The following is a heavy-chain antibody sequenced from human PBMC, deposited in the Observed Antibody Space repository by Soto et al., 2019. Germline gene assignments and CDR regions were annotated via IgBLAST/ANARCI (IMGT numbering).Heavy chain of an antibody. J-gene: IGHJ5*01. D-gene: IGHD3-10*01. V-gene: IGHV4-59*01. CDR3: AKDHGTYGPNWIDS. CDR1: GASIINYY. Sequence: PSETLSLTCTVSGASIINYYWAWIRQSPGGGLESIGYVSNTATTTYNPSLKNRVTISVDASKSQFYLKLRSVTAADTAVYYCAKDHGTYGPNWIDSWGQGTLVTVSS. CDR2: VSNTATT.